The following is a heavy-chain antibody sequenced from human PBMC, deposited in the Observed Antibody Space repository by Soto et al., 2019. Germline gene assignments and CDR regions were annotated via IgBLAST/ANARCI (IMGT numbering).Heavy chain of an antibody. Sequence: SETLSLTCTVSGGSISSGDYYWSWIRQPPGKGLEWIGYIYYSGSTYYNPSLKSRVTISVDTSKNQFSLKLSSVTAADTAVYYCARDPRMITFGGVIVPYFDYWGQGTLVTVSA. J-gene: IGHJ4*02. CDR1: GGSISSGDYY. CDR3: ARDPRMITFGGVIVPYFDY. CDR2: IYYSGST. V-gene: IGHV4-30-4*01. D-gene: IGHD3-16*02.